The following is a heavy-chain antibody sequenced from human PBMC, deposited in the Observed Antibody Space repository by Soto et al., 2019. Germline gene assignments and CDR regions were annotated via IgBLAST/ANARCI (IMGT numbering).Heavy chain of an antibody. V-gene: IGHV4-59*08. Sequence: SETLSLTCTVSGGSISSDYWSWIRQPPGKGLEWIGYIYYGGSTHSNPSLKSRVIISLDTSKNQFSLKLSSVTAADTAVYYCASHMHGSNAYFDSRGQGALVTVSS. CDR1: GGSISSDY. D-gene: IGHD3-10*01. J-gene: IGHJ4*02. CDR3: ASHMHGSNAYFDS. CDR2: IYYGGST.